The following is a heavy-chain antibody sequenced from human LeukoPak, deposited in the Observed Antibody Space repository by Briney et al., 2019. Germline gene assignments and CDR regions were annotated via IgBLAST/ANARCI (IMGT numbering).Heavy chain of an antibody. J-gene: IGHJ6*03. Sequence: ASVKVSCKASGYTFTSYGISWVRQAPGQGLEWMGWISAYNGNTNYAQKLQGRVTMTTDTSTSTAYMELRSLRSEDTAVYYCAGSTAGGGYYYYYMDVWGKGTTVTVSS. D-gene: IGHD2-2*01. V-gene: IGHV1-18*01. CDR1: GYTFTSYG. CDR3: AGSTAGGGYYYYYMDV. CDR2: ISAYNGNT.